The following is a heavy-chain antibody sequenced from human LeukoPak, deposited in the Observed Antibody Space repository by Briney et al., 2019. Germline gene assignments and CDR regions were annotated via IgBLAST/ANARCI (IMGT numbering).Heavy chain of an antibody. V-gene: IGHV3-23*01. CDR3: AKVPQWSSFRFFDY. D-gene: IGHD6-13*01. CDR1: RFTFSSYD. J-gene: IGHJ4*02. CDR2: ISGSGGST. Sequence: GGSLRLSCAASRFTFSSYDMSWVRQAPGKGLEWVSAISGSGGSTYYADSVKGRFTISRDNSKNTLYLQMNSLRAEDTAVYYCAKVPQWSSFRFFDYWGGGALVTVSS.